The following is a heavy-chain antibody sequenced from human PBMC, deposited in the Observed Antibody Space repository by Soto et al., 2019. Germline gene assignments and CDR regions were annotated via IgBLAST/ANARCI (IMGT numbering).Heavy chain of an antibody. D-gene: IGHD2-2*01. J-gene: IGHJ5*02. CDR2: IYTAGGT. Sequence: EVQLVETGGGLIQPGGSLRLSCAASGFTVSNTYMTWVRQPPGKGLECVSVIYTAGGTNYADSVKGRFIISRDTSKNTLYLQMNSLRAEDTAVYYCARALPVAKGGFEPWGQGTLVTVSS. V-gene: IGHV3-53*02. CDR3: ARALPVAKGGFEP. CDR1: GFTVSNTY.